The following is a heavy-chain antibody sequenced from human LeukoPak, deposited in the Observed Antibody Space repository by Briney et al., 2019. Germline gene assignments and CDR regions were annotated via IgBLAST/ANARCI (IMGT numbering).Heavy chain of an antibody. CDR1: GGTFSSYA. Sequence: SVKVSCKASGGTFSSYAISWVRQAPGQGLEWMGGIIPIFGTANYAQKFQGRVTITADESTSTAYMEPSSLRSEDTAVYYCARVSYYYYYMDVWGKGTTVTVSS. CDR3: ARVSYYYYYMDV. V-gene: IGHV1-69*13. J-gene: IGHJ6*03. CDR2: IIPIFGTA.